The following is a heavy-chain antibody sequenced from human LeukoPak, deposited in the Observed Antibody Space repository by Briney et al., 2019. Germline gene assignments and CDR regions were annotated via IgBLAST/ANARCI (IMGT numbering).Heavy chain of an antibody. CDR2: IYPGDSDT. V-gene: IGHV5-51*01. CDR1: GYIFTSYW. D-gene: IGHD2-15*01. J-gene: IGHJ4*02. Sequence: GESLKISCKGSGYIFTSYWIGWVRQMPGKGPEWMGIIYPGDSDTRYSPSFQGQVTISVDKSINTAFLQWSSLKSSDTAMYYCARRLCSGGNCYRTEFGYWGQGTLVTVSS. CDR3: ARRLCSGGNCYRTEFGY.